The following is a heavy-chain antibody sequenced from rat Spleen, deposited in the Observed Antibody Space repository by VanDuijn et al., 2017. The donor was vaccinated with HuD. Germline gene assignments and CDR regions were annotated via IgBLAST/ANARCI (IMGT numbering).Heavy chain of an antibody. CDR3: ARHGSTGGFFDY. CDR2: ISYDGRST. J-gene: IGHJ2*01. CDR1: GFTFSNYG. V-gene: IGHV5-29*01. D-gene: IGHD5-1*01. Sequence: EVQLVESGGGLVQPGRSMKLSCAASGFTFSNYGMAWVCQAPTKGLEWVATISYDGRSTYFRDPVKGRFTIFRDNAKTSLYLQMDSLRSEDTATYYCARHGSTGGFFDYWGQGVMVTVSS.